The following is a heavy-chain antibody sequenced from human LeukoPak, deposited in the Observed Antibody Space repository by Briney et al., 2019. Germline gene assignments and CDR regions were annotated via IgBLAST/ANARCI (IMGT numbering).Heavy chain of an antibody. CDR2: ITNSGNSK. CDR1: EFTFSSYS. Sequence: PGGSLRLSCAASEFTFSSYSMNWVRQAPGKGLEWVSYITNSGNSKSYADSVKGRFTISRDNSKNTLYLQMNSLRAEDTAVYYCAKAIHSGSTMPGDWGQGTLVTVSS. D-gene: IGHD1-26*01. J-gene: IGHJ4*02. V-gene: IGHV3-48*01. CDR3: AKAIHSGSTMPGD.